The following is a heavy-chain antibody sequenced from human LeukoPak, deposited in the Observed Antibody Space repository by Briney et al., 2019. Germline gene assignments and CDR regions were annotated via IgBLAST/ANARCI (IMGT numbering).Heavy chain of an antibody. CDR1: GGSISSGDYY. D-gene: IGHD3-10*01. J-gene: IGHJ4*02. Sequence: SETLSLTCTVSGGSISSGDYYWSWIRQPPGKGLEWIGYIYYSGSTYYNPSLKSRVTISVDTSKNQFSLKLNSVTAADTAVYYCARGYGSGSSQEAFSDYWGQGTLVTVSS. V-gene: IGHV4-30-4*01. CDR3: ARGYGSGSSQEAFSDY. CDR2: IYYSGST.